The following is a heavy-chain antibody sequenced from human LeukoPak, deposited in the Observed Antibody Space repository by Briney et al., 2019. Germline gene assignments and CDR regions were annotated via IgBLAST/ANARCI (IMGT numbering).Heavy chain of an antibody. J-gene: IGHJ4*02. CDR2: IYYSGSI. CDR1: GGSISGSSYS. CDR3: ARERREQLLPPYTRLVTYFDY. D-gene: IGHD1-26*01. V-gene: IGHV4-39*07. Sequence: SETLSLTCTVSGGSISGSSYSWGWIRQPPGKGLEWIGSIYYSGSIYYNPSLKSRVTISVDTSKNQLSLKLRSVTAADTAVYYCARERREQLLPPYTRLVTYFDYWGQGTLVTVSS.